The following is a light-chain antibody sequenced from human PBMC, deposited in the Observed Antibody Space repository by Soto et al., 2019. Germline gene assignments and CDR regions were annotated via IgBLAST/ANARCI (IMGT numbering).Light chain of an antibody. CDR2: SAS. CDR1: QSISSN. Sequence: EIVMTQSPVTLSVSPGERATLSCRASQSISSNLAWHQQKPGQAPRLLIYSASTRATGVPARFSSSGSGTDFTLTISSLEPEDFAVYYCQQRSNWPALTFGGGTKVDIK. J-gene: IGKJ4*01. V-gene: IGKV3-15*01. CDR3: QQRSNWPALT.